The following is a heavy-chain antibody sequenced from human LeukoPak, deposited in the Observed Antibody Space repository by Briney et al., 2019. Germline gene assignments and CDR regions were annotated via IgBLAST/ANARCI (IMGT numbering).Heavy chain of an antibody. CDR1: GYTFTGYY. J-gene: IGHJ5*02. D-gene: IGHD5-24*01. Sequence: ASVKVSCKASGYTFTGYYMHWVRQAPGQGLEWMGWINPNSGGTNYAQKFQGRVTMTRDTSISTAYMELSGLRSDDTAVYYCARDSNEADGYNLSWGQGTLVTVSS. V-gene: IGHV1-2*02. CDR2: INPNSGGT. CDR3: ARDSNEADGYNLS.